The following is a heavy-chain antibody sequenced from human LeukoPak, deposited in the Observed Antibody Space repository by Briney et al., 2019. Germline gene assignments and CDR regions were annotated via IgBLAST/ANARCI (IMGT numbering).Heavy chain of an antibody. CDR1: GGSISSGDYY. CDR3: ARNGQDYDSSGYYRFDY. CDR2: IYYSGST. J-gene: IGHJ4*02. Sequence: SQTLSLTCTVSGGSISSGDYYRSWIRQPPGKGLEWIGYIYYSGSTYYNPSLKSRVTISVDTSKNQFSLKLSSVTAAGTAVYYCARNGQDYDSSGYYRFDYWGQGTLVTVSS. V-gene: IGHV4-30-4*01. D-gene: IGHD3-22*01.